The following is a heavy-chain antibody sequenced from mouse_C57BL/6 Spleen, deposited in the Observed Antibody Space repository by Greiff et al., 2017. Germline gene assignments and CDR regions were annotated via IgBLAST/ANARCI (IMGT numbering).Heavy chain of an antibody. D-gene: IGHD1-1*01. V-gene: IGHV1-62-2*01. Sequence: QVQLQQSGAELVKPGASVKLSCKASGYTFTEYTIHWVKQRSGQGLEWIGWFYPGSGSIKYNEKFKDKATLTADKSSSTVYMELSRLTSEDSAVYFCARHEDPTYYYGSSYYFDYWGQGTTLTVSS. CDR2: FYPGSGSI. J-gene: IGHJ2*01. CDR1: GYTFTEYT. CDR3: ARHEDPTYYYGSSYYFDY.